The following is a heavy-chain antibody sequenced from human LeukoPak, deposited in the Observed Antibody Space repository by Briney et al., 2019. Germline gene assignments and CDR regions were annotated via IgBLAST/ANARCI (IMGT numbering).Heavy chain of an antibody. CDR3: AKDLTQQLGRFDY. V-gene: IGHV3-30*18. Sequence: SCKASGYTFTSYDINWVRQAPGKGLEWVAVISYDGSNKYYADSVKGRFTISRDNSKNTLYLQMNSLRAEDTAVYYCAKDLTQQLGRFDYWGQGTLVTVSS. CDR1: GYTFTSYD. J-gene: IGHJ4*02. D-gene: IGHD6-13*01. CDR2: ISYDGSNK.